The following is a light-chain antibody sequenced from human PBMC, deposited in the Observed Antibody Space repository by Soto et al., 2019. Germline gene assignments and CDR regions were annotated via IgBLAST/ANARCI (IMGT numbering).Light chain of an antibody. CDR2: DIS. CDR3: CSYTRSGTLS. Sequence: QSVLTQPASVSWSPGQSITISCPGTRSGIGSYKLVSLYQQHPGKDPKLIVYDISNLPSGVSYRFSGTKSGNTASLTVSGLQAEDEADYYCCSYTRSGTLSFGTGTKVTVL. V-gene: IGLV2-14*02. J-gene: IGLJ1*01. CDR1: RSGIGSYKL.